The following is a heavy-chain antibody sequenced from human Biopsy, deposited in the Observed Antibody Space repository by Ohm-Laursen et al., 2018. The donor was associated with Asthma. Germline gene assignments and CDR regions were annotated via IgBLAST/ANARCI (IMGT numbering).Heavy chain of an antibody. CDR1: GFAVSRDH. CDR2: IYSGGTS. CDR3: ARGDSSNWSHYYFDY. Sequence: SLRLSCAASGFAVSRDHMFWVRQAPGKGLEWVSVIYSGGTSHTADSVRGRFTISRDYSKSTLYLQMHSLRAEDTAVYYCARGDSSNWSHYYFDYWGQGTTVIVSS. D-gene: IGHD3-22*01. J-gene: IGHJ4*03. V-gene: IGHV3-53*01.